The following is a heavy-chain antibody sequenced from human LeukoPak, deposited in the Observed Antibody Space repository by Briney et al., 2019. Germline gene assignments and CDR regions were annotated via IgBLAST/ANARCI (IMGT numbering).Heavy chain of an antibody. D-gene: IGHD3-3*01. V-gene: IGHV4-39*07. CDR3: ARDIPSGYHDH. CDR2: IYYTGAT. Sequence: SETLSLTCTVSGGSISSGVYRWGWIRQPPGEGLEWIASIYYTGATYYNPSLRSRVAISLDTSKNQFSLKMESVTAADTAIYYCARDIPSGYHDHWGPGTLVTVSS. CDR1: GGSISSGVYR. J-gene: IGHJ5*02.